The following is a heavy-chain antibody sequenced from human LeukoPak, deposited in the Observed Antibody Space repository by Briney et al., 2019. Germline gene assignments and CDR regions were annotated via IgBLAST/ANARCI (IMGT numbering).Heavy chain of an antibody. CDR2: ISFGGDT. V-gene: IGHV4-39*07. CDR1: GGSITATRSY. D-gene: IGHD5-24*01. J-gene: IGHJ4*02. CDR3: ARVRGRDGYFDY. Sequence: SETLSLTCSVSGGSITATRSYGAWVRQPPGKGLEWIASISFGGDTYYTPSLGSRVLISVDTSKNTFSLRLTSVTAADTAVYYCARVRGRDGYFDYWGRGTLVTVSA.